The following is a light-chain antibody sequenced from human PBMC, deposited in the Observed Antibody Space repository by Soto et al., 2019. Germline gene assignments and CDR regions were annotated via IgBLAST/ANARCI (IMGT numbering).Light chain of an antibody. CDR2: DAS. V-gene: IGKV3-11*01. J-gene: IGKJ4*01. CDR1: QSVSSY. Sequence: EIVLTQSPATLSLSPGERATLSCRASQSVSSYLAWYQQKPGQAPRLLIYDASNRATGIPARFSGSGSGTNFPLTISSLVPEGFAVYYCHQRSNWPLTFGGGTKVEIK. CDR3: HQRSNWPLT.